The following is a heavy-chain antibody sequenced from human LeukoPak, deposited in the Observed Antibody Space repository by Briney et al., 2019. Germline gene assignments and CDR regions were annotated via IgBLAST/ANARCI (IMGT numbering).Heavy chain of an antibody. V-gene: IGHV4-30-4*01. CDR2: IYYSGST. CDR1: GGSISSGDYY. J-gene: IGHJ6*04. CDR3: ARGQRAAAGTVDYYYYGMDV. Sequence: SQTLSLTCTVSGGSISSGDYYWSWIPQPPGKGLEWIGYIYYSGSTCYNPSLKSRVTISVDTSKHQFSLKLSSVTAADTAVYYWARGQRAAAGTVDYYYYGMDVWGKGTTVTVSS. D-gene: IGHD6-13*01.